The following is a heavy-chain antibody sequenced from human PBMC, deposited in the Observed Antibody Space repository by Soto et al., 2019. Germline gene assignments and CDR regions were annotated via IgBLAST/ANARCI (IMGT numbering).Heavy chain of an antibody. V-gene: IGHV3-23*01. D-gene: IGHD1-7*01. CDR2: SSATGAGT. CDR1: GFTFSSYG. CDR3: AKDRRAGGNYGFYSDF. J-gene: IGHJ4*02. Sequence: EVQLLESGGGLVQPGGSLRLSCAASGFTFSSYGMTWVRQAPGKGLEWVSFSSATGAGTYYADPVKGRFTISRDNSKNALYLQMTSLRADDTAVYYCAKDRRAGGNYGFYSDFWGQGALVSVSS.